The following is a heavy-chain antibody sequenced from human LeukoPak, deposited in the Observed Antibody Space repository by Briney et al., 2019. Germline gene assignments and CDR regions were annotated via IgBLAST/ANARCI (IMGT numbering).Heavy chain of an antibody. CDR1: GFTFSGYY. D-gene: IGHD2-2*01. V-gene: IGHV3-11*01. Sequence: GGSLRLSCEDSGFTFSGYYMSWIRQAPGKGLGWVSYINPSGSTIYYADPVKGRFTISRDNAKKSLDLQMYSLRAVDTAVYYCARVRGSGFCSGSSCAKDPGYYYYMDVWGKGTTVTVSS. CDR2: INPSGSTI. CDR3: ARVRGSGFCSGSSCAKDPGYYYYMDV. J-gene: IGHJ6*03.